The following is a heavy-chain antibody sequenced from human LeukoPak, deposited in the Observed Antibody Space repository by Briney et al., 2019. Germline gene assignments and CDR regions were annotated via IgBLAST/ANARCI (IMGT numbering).Heavy chain of an antibody. J-gene: IGHJ4*02. Sequence: GGTLRLSCAASGLNFNSYGMGWVRQAPGKGLEWVSSITSSGATNYADSVKDRFVISRDNSKDTLFLQMSSLRVEDTALYYCTNTGSYSIYWGQGTLVTVSS. CDR2: ITSSGAT. D-gene: IGHD1-26*01. CDR3: TNTGSYSIY. V-gene: IGHV3-23*01. CDR1: GLNFNSYG.